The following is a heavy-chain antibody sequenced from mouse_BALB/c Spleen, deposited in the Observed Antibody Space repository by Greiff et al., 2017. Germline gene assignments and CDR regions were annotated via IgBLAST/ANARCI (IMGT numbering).Heavy chain of an antibody. V-gene: IGHV7-3*02. CDR2: IRNKANGYTT. CDR1: GFTFTDYY. CDR3: ARDDGYYPWFAY. D-gene: IGHD2-3*01. J-gene: IGHJ3*01. Sequence: EVQLVESGGGLVQPGGSLRLSCATSGFTFTDYYMSWVRQPPGKALEWLGFIRNKANGYTTEYSASVKGRFTISRDNSQSILYLQMNTLRAEDSATYYCARDDGYYPWFAYWGQGTLVTVSA.